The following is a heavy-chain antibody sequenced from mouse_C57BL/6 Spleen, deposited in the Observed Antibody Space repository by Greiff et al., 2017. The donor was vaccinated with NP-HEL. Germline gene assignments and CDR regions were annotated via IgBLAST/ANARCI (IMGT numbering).Heavy chain of an antibody. J-gene: IGHJ3*01. CDR2: ISDGGSYT. D-gene: IGHD1-1*01. CDR1: GFPFSSYA. CDR3: ARDGSRGFAY. Sequence: EVQLVESGGGLVKPGGSLKLSCAASGFPFSSYAMSWVRQTPEKRLEWVATISDGGSYTYYPDNVKGRFTLSRDNAKNNLYLQMSHLKSEDTAMYYCARDGSRGFAYWGQGTLVTVSA. V-gene: IGHV5-4*01.